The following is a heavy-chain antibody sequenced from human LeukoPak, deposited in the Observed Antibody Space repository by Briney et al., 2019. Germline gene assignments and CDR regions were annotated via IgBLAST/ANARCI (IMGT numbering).Heavy chain of an antibody. CDR2: FWYDGANK. J-gene: IGHJ6*03. V-gene: IGHV3-33*02. CDR3: ARVAETYSYYMDV. CDR1: GFSLRSCC. Sequence: PGGSLRLSCGASGFSLRSCCMHWVRQAPGKGREWVAIFWYDGANKNYVDSAKGRFTISSDYSRNTLFLQMDGLRAEDTGVYYCARVAETYSYYMDVWGGGTTVTVSS. D-gene: IGHD5-24*01.